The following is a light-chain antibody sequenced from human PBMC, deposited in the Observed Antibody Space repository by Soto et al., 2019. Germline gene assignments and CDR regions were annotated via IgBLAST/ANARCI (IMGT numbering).Light chain of an antibody. CDR1: SSDVGGYNY. Sequence: QSALTQPASVSGSPGQSVTISCTGTSSDVGGYNYVSWYQQHPGKVPKLMIYDVSDRPSGVSNRFSGSKSGNTASLTISGLQAEDEADYYCSSFTGSTSYVFGSGTKLTV. CDR3: SSFTGSTSYV. J-gene: IGLJ1*01. CDR2: DVS. V-gene: IGLV2-14*03.